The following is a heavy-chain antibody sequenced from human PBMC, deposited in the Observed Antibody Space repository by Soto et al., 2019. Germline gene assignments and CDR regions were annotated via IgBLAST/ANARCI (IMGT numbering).Heavy chain of an antibody. CDR1: GGSISSGGYS. CDR2: IYHSGGT. Sequence: QLQLQESGSGLVKPSQTLSLTCAVSGGSISSGGYSWNWIRQLPGKGLEWIGYIYHSGGTLYNPYLKSRVTISVDKSRNQFSLTLTSVTAADTAVYYCARDSLTGNWFDPWGQGTLVTVSS. D-gene: IGHD2-8*02. V-gene: IGHV4-30-2*06. CDR3: ARDSLTGNWFDP. J-gene: IGHJ5*02.